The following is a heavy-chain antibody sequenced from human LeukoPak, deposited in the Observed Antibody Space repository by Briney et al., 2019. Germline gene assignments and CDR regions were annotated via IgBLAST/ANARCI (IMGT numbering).Heavy chain of an antibody. J-gene: IGHJ6*02. Sequence: ASVKVSCKASGYTFTGYYMHWVRQAPGQGLEWMGWINPNSGGTNYAQKFQGWVTMTRDTSISTAYMELSSLRSDDTAVYYCARDILGRSNGGSNYFGMEVWGQGTTVTVSS. D-gene: IGHD2-15*01. V-gene: IGHV1-2*04. CDR1: GYTFTGYY. CDR3: ARDILGRSNGGSNYFGMEV. CDR2: INPNSGGT.